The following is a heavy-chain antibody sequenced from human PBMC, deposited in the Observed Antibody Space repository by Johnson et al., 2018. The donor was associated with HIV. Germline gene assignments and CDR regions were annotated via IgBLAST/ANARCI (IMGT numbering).Heavy chain of an antibody. J-gene: IGHJ3*02. D-gene: IGHD5-24*01. CDR3: AREKKMGGTFDI. CDR1: GFSFGDYY. Sequence: QVQLVESGGGLVKPGGSLRLSCEASGFSFGDYYMTWIRQAPGKGLEWVSYISSGGSSLKYADSVKGRFTISRDNAKNSLYLQMNSLRAEDTAVYYCAREKKMGGTFDIWGQGTKVTVSS. V-gene: IGHV3-11*01. CDR2: ISSGGSSL.